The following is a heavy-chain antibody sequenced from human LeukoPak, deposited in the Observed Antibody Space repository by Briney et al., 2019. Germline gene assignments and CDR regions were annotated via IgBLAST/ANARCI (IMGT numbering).Heavy chain of an antibody. V-gene: IGHV1-2*02. CDR3: ARDERYCNGDNHYPDLGY. J-gene: IGHJ4*02. D-gene: IGHD2-15*01. CDR1: GYTFTGYH. CDR2: INPNSGAT. Sequence: ASVKVSCKASGYTFTGYHMFWVRQAPGQGLEWMGWINPNSGATKYAQKFQGRVTLTRDTSIRTTYMELSSLRSDDTAVYYCARDERYCNGDNHYPDLGYWGQGTLVTVSS.